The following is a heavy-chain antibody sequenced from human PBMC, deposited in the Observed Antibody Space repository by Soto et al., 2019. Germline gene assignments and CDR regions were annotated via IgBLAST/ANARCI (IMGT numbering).Heavy chain of an antibody. V-gene: IGHV3-30-3*01. D-gene: IGHD4-17*01. Sequence: QVQLVESGGGVVQPGRSLRLSCAASGFTFSSYAMYWVRQAPGKGLEWVAVISYDGSNKNYADSVKGRFTISRDYSQNPLYLQMKSLRAEDTAIYYCARPTVTTGAHWYFDLWGRGTLVTVSS. J-gene: IGHJ2*01. CDR3: ARPTVTTGAHWYFDL. CDR1: GFTFSSYA. CDR2: ISYDGSNK.